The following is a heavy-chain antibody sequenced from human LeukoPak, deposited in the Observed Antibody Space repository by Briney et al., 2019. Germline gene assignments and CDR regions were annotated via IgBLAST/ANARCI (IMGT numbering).Heavy chain of an antibody. CDR1: GFTFSSYA. V-gene: IGHV3-23*01. CDR3: AKSPEITYYYGSGTPRVAFDI. D-gene: IGHD3-10*01. CDR2: ISGSGGST. J-gene: IGHJ3*02. Sequence: PGGPLRLSCAASGFTFSSYAMSWVRQAPGKGLEWVSAISGSGGSTYYADSVKGRFTISRDNSKNTLYLQMDSLRAEDTAVYYCAKSPEITYYYGSGTPRVAFDIWGQGTMVTVSS.